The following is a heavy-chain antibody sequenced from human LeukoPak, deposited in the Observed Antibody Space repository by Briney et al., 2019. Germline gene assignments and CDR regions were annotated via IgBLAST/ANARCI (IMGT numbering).Heavy chain of an antibody. Sequence: PGGSLRLSCAASGFTFSSYWMSWVRQAPGRGLEWVANIKQDGSEKYYVDSVKGRFTISRDNAKNSLYLQMNSLRAEDTAVYYCARETFWSGYYLDYWGQGTLVTVSS. CDR2: IKQDGSEK. V-gene: IGHV3-7*01. CDR1: GFTFSSYW. D-gene: IGHD3-3*01. CDR3: ARETFWSGYYLDY. J-gene: IGHJ4*02.